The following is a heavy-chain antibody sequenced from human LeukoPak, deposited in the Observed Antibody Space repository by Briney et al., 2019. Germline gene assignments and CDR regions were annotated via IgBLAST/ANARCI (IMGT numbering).Heavy chain of an antibody. Sequence: SQTLSLTCTVSGGSISSGGYYWSWIRQHPGKGLEWIGYIYYSGSTYYNPSLKSRVTISVDTSKNQFSPKLSSVTAADTAVYYCAREEPKSGYSYWGQGTLVTVSS. CDR1: GGSISSGGYY. CDR3: AREEPKSGYSY. D-gene: IGHD5-18*01. J-gene: IGHJ4*02. V-gene: IGHV4-31*03. CDR2: IYYSGST.